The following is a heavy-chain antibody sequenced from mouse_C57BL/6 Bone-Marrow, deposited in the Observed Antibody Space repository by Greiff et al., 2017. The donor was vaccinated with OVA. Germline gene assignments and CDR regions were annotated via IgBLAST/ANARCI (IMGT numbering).Heavy chain of an antibody. CDR1: GYTFTSYG. CDR2: IYPRSGNT. CDR3: ARHGYDYLAWFAY. J-gene: IGHJ3*01. Sequence: QVQLQQSGAELVKPGASVKMSCKASGYTFTSYGISWVKQRTGQGLEWIGEIYPRSGNTYFNEKFKGKATLTADKSSSTAYMELRSLTSEDSAVYFCARHGYDYLAWFAYWGQGTLVTVSA. D-gene: IGHD2-4*01. V-gene: IGHV1-81*01.